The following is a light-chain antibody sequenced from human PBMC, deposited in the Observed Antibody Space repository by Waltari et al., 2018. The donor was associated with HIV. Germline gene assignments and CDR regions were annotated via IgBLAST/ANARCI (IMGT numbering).Light chain of an antibody. J-gene: IGKJ4*01. V-gene: IGKV3-11*01. CDR2: DAS. CDR3: QQRSNWPPIT. CDR1: QRVSRY. Sequence: EIVLTQSPVTLSLSPEERATLSCRASQRVSRYLAWYQQKPGQAPRLLIYDASNRATGIPARFSGSGSGTDFTLTISSLEPEDFAVYYCQQRSNWPPITFGGGTKVESK.